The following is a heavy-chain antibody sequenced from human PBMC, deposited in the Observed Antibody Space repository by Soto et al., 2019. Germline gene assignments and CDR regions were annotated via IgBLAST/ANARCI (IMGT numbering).Heavy chain of an antibody. CDR1: GFTFSSYA. CDR2: ISGSGGST. Sequence: PGGSLRLSCVASGFTFSSYAMSWVRQAPGKGLEWVSAISGSGGSTYYADSVKGRFTISRDNSKNTLYLQMNSLRAEDTAVYYCAKDRLVGGYYNGMDVWGQGTTVTVSS. V-gene: IGHV3-23*01. D-gene: IGHD2-2*01. J-gene: IGHJ6*02. CDR3: AKDRLVGGYYNGMDV.